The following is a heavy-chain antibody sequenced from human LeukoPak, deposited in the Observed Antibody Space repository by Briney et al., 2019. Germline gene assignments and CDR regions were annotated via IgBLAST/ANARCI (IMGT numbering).Heavy chain of an antibody. CDR3: ARAEWELGGGLFDY. D-gene: IGHD1-26*01. CDR1: GGSISSYY. CDR2: IYYSGST. J-gene: IGHJ4*02. V-gene: IGHV4-59*01. Sequence: SETLSLTCTVAGGSISSYYWSWIRQPPGKGLEWIGYIYYSGSTNYNPSLKSRVTISVDTSKNQFSLKLSSVTAADTAVYYCARAEWELGGGLFDYWGQGTLVTVSS.